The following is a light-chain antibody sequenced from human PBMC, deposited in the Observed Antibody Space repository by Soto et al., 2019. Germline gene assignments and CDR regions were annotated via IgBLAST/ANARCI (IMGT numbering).Light chain of an antibody. V-gene: IGKV1-5*01. Sequence: DIQMTQSPSTLSASVGDRVTITCRASQNINNYLAWYQQKPGEPPKLLIYDASNLDSGTPSRFRGSGSGTEFTLTISGLRPDDFATYFCQQYDSFWTFGQGTTVQIK. CDR2: DAS. CDR3: QQYDSFWT. CDR1: QNINNY. J-gene: IGKJ1*01.